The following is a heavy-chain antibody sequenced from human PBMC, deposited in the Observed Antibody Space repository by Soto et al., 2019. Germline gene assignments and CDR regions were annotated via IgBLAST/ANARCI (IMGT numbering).Heavy chain of an antibody. Sequence: PSETLSLTCSVSGGSVSDKTYYWSWIRQPPGKRLELVGYVYYSGTTNYNPSLKSRVTISVDLSKNRFSLSLSSVTTADTALYYCASTTAVPNTLRSRYFFDXWGQGTLVTVSX. J-gene: IGHJ4*02. D-gene: IGHD4-17*01. CDR3: ASTTAVPNTLRSRYFFDX. CDR1: GGSVSDKTYY. V-gene: IGHV4-61*01. CDR2: VYYSGTT.